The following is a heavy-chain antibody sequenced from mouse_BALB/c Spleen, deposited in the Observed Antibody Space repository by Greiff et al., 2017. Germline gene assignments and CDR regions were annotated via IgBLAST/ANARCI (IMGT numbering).Heavy chain of an antibody. V-gene: IGHV5-17*02. Sequence: EVQGVESGGGLVQPGGSRKLSCAASGFTFSSFGMHWVRQAPEKGLEWVAYISSGSSTIYYADTVKGRFTISRDNPKNTLFLQMTSLRSEDTAMYYCAREARAMDYWGQGTSVTVSS. CDR2: ISSGSSTI. CDR3: AREARAMDY. J-gene: IGHJ4*01. CDR1: GFTFSSFG.